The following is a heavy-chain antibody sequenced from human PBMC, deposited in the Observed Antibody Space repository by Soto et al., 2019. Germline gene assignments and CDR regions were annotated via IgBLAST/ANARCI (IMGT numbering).Heavy chain of an antibody. CDR2: IYYSGST. Sequence: SETLSLTCTVSGGSISSYYWSWIRQPPGKGLEWIGYIYYSGSTNYNPSLKSRVTISVDTSKNQFSLKLSSVTAADTAVYYCARFTSDRSGWDRGWFDPWGQGTLVTVSS. D-gene: IGHD6-19*01. CDR1: GGSISSYY. CDR3: ARFTSDRSGWDRGWFDP. V-gene: IGHV4-59*01. J-gene: IGHJ5*02.